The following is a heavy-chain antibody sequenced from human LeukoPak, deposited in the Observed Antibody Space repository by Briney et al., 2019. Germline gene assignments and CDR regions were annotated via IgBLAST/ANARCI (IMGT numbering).Heavy chain of an antibody. CDR3: ARDRPADYYDSSGPSDY. V-gene: IGHV3-7*01. CDR1: GFTFSSYW. Sequence: GGSLRLSCAASGFTFSSYWMSWVRQAPGKGLEWVANIKQDGSEKYYVDSVKGRFTISRDNAKNSLYLQMNSLRAEDTAVYYCARDRPADYYDSSGPSDYWGQGTLVTVSS. J-gene: IGHJ4*02. CDR2: IKQDGSEK. D-gene: IGHD3-22*01.